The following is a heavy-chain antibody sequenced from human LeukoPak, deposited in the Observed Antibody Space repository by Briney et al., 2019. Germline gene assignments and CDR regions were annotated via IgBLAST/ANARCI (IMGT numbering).Heavy chain of an antibody. J-gene: IGHJ4*02. V-gene: IGHV4-39*07. CDR2: IFYSGST. D-gene: IGHD3-3*01. CDR1: GGSISTSNYY. Sequence: SETLSLTCTVSGGSISTSNYYWGWIRQPPGKGLEWIGNIFYSGSTYYSPSLKSRVTISLDTSKNQFSLKLSSVTAADTAVYYCAREPALLGFLEWSYTYYFDYWGQGTLVTVSS. CDR3: AREPALLGFLEWSYTYYFDY.